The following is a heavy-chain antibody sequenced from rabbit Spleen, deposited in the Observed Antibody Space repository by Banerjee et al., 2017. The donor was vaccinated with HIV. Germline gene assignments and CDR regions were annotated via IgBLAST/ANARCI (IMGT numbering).Heavy chain of an antibody. CDR1: GIDFSSYYY. CDR3: ARAINDGAYYRALDL. Sequence: QSLEESGGDLVKPEGSLTLTCKASGIDFSSYYYMCWVRQAPGKGLEWIACIYSNNGGTWYASWVNGRFTISKTSSTTVTLQMTSLTAADTATYFCARAINDGAYYRALDLWGQGTLVTVS. D-gene: IGHD1-1*01. V-gene: IGHV1S40*01. CDR2: IYSNNGGT. J-gene: IGHJ3*01.